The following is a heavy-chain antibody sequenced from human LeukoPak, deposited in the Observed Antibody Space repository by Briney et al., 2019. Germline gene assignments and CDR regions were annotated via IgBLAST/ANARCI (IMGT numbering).Heavy chain of an antibody. Sequence: GGSLRLSCAASGFTFSSYAMSWVRQAPGKGLEWVSAISGSGGSTYYADSVKGHFTISRDSSKNTLYLQMNSLRAEDTAVYYCAKGPASCGGDCYYNWFDPWGQGTLVTVSS. CDR2: ISGSGGST. CDR1: GFTFSSYA. J-gene: IGHJ5*02. D-gene: IGHD2-21*02. CDR3: AKGPASCGGDCYYNWFDP. V-gene: IGHV3-23*01.